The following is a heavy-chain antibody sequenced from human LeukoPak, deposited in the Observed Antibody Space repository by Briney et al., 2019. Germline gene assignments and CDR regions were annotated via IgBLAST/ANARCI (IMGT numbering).Heavy chain of an antibody. V-gene: IGHV3-21*01. CDR1: GFTFSDYS. Sequence: KAGRSLRLSCAASGFTFSDYSMNWVRQAPGKGLEWVSSISRPSRHVYYAGSVKGRFTISRDDARNSLYLQMNSLRAEDMAVYFCVRDLLGSGSTTAYLYHWGQGTLVTVSS. D-gene: IGHD3-10*01. J-gene: IGHJ1*01. CDR2: ISRPSRHV. CDR3: VRDLLGSGSTTAYLYH.